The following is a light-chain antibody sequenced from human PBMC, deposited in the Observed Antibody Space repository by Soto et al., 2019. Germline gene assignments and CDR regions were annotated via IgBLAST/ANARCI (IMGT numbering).Light chain of an antibody. CDR1: SSDVGNY. CDR3: SSYTRGSTHVI. Sequence: QSALTQPASVSGSPGQSITISCSGASSDVGNYVSWYQQCPGKAPKLMIYGVVNRPSGVSYRFSGSKSGDTASLTISGLQPEDEGDYYCSSYTRGSTHVIFGGGTKVTVL. V-gene: IGLV2-14*01. J-gene: IGLJ2*01. CDR2: GVV.